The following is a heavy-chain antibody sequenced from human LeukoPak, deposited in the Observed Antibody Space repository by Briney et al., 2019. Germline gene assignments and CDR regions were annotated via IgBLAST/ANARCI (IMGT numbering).Heavy chain of an antibody. CDR1: GYSISSGYY. CDR2: INHSGST. J-gene: IGHJ3*02. V-gene: IGHV4-38-2*01. Sequence: SETLSLTCAVSGYSISSGYYWGWIRQLPGKGLEWIGSINHSGSTYYNPSLKSRVTISIYTSKNQFSLKLSSVTAADTAVYYYARQFGVEIWGQGTMVTVSS. CDR3: ARQFGVEI. D-gene: IGHD1-1*01.